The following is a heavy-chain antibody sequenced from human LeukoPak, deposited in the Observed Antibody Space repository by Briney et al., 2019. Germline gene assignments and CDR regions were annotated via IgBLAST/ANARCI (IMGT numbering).Heavy chain of an antibody. V-gene: IGHV4-59*01. D-gene: IGHD1-26*01. Sequence: SETLSLTCTVSGGSISSYYWSWIRQPPGKGLEWIGCVHYSGSTTYNPSLKSRVTISVDMSKNQFSLKLSSVTAADTAVYYCARGRVGGNHWGQGTLVNVSS. CDR1: GGSISSYY. CDR2: VHYSGST. J-gene: IGHJ4*02. CDR3: ARGRVGGNH.